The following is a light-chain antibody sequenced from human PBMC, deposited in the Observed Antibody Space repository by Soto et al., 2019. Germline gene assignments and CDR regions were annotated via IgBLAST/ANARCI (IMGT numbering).Light chain of an antibody. Sequence: QSALTQPASVSGSPGQSITISCTGTSSDVGGYNYVSGDQQHPGIYPQLMIYDVSNRPSGVSNRFSGPRSGNTASLTISGLQAEDEADYYCSSYATSTTVLFGGGPKLTVL. CDR2: DVS. CDR3: SSYATSTTVL. J-gene: IGLJ2*01. CDR1: SSDVGGYNY. V-gene: IGLV2-14*03.